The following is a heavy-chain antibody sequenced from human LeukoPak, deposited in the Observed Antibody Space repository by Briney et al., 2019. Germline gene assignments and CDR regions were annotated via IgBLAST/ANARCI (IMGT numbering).Heavy chain of an antibody. CDR1: GGSISSSNYY. V-gene: IGHV4-39*02. J-gene: IGHJ4*02. D-gene: IGHD6-19*01. CDR3: ARLVAVAGVFDY. Sequence: PSETPSLTCTVSGGSISSSNYYWGWIRQPPGKGLEWIGNIYYSGSTYYNPSLKSRVTISVDTSKNHSSLKLSSVTAADTAVYYCARLVAVAGVFDYWGQGTLVTVSS. CDR2: IYYSGST.